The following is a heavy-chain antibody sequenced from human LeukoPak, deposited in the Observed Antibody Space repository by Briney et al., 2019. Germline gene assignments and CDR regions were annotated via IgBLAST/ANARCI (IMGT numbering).Heavy chain of an antibody. J-gene: IGHJ5*02. Sequence: ASVKVSCKASGYTFTSYGISWVRQAPGQGLEWMGWISAYNGNTNYAQKLQGRVTMTTDTSTSTAYMELRSLRSDDTAVYYCATLPYYYYDSSGYYPWGQGTLVTVSS. D-gene: IGHD3-22*01. CDR2: ISAYNGNT. V-gene: IGHV1-18*01. CDR3: ATLPYYYYDSSGYYP. CDR1: GYTFTSYG.